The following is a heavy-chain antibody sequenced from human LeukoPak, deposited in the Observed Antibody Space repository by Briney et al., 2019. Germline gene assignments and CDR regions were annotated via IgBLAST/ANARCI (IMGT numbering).Heavy chain of an antibody. CDR2: ISAYNGNT. Sequence: ASVKVSCKASGYTFTSYGINWVRQAPGQGLEWMGWISAYNGNTNNAQELKGRVTMTTDTSTTTAYMELRSLRSDDTAVYYCARPQEEDGYNYNWAFDYWGQGTLVTVSS. V-gene: IGHV1-18*01. D-gene: IGHD5-24*01. CDR3: ARPQEEDGYNYNWAFDY. J-gene: IGHJ4*02. CDR1: GYTFTSYG.